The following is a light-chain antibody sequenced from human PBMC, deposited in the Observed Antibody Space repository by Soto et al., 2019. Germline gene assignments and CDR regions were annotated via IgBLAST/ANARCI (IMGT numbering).Light chain of an antibody. CDR3: QTWGTAIHDVV. J-gene: IGLJ2*01. Sequence: QPVLTQSPSASASLGASVKLTCTLSSGHSSYAIAWHQQQPEKGPRYLMKLNSDGSHSKGDGIPDRFSGSSSEAERHLTISSLQSGDEADYYCQTWGTAIHDVVFGGGTKVTVL. V-gene: IGLV4-69*01. CDR2: LNSDGSH. CDR1: SGHSSYA.